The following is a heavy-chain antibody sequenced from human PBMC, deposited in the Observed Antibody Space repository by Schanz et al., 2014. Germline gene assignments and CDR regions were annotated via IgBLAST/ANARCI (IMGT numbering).Heavy chain of an antibody. D-gene: IGHD1-1*01. CDR3: ARGRVLES. CDR2: ISDSGTYT. J-gene: IGHJ5*02. V-gene: IGHV3-48*03. Sequence: EVQLLESGGGLVQPGGSLKLSCAASGLIFSNYVMSWVRQAPGKGLEWLSYISDSGTYTNYADSVKGRFTISRDNAKNSLFLQMNSLRPEDTAVYYCARGRVLESWGQGTLVTVSS. CDR1: GLIFSNYV.